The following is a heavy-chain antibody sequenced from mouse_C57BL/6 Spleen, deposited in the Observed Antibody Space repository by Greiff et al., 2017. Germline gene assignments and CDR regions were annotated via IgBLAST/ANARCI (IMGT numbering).Heavy chain of an antibody. V-gene: IGHV1-80*01. CDR1: GYAFSSDC. J-gene: IGHJ4*01. D-gene: IGHD4-1*01. Sequence: QVHVKQSGAELVKPGASVKISCKASGYAFSSDCMNWVKQRPGKGLEWIGQIYPGDGDTNYNGKFKGKATLTAAKSSSSAYLQLSSLTSEDTAFYFCAKDWDFLMDYWGQGTSVTVSS. CDR3: AKDWDFLMDY. CDR2: IYPGDGDT.